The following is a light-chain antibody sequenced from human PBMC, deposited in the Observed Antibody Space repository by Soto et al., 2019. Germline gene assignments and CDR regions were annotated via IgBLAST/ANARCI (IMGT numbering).Light chain of an antibody. CDR2: AGS. CDR3: CSYAGDVV. Sequence: QSALTQPASVSGSPGQSITISCTGIGSDVGNYNPVSWYQQHPGKAPKLIVYAGSMRPSGVSNRFSGANSGNTASLTISGLQAEDAADYFCCSYAGDVVFGGGTKVTVL. V-gene: IGLV2-23*01. CDR1: GSDVGNYNP. J-gene: IGLJ2*01.